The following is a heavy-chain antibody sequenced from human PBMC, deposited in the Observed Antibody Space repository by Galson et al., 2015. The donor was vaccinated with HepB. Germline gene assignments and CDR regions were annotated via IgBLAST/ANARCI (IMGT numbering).Heavy chain of an antibody. CDR1: GYTFTSYV. V-gene: IGHV1-3*01. D-gene: IGHD6-13*01. J-gene: IGHJ5*02. CDR2: INAGNGNT. Sequence: SVKVSCKASGYTFTSYVVHWVRQAPGQRLEWMGWINAGNGNTKYSQKFQDRVTITRDTSANTAYMELSSLRSEDTAVYYCARGSSSHYNWFDPWGQGTLVTVSS. CDR3: ARGSSSHYNWFDP.